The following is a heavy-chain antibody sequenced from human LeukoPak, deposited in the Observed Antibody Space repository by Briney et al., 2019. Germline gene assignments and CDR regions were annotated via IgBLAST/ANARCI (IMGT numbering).Heavy chain of an antibody. CDR2: INHSGST. J-gene: IGHJ6*03. CDR1: GGSFSGYY. V-gene: IGHV4-34*01. D-gene: IGHD3-22*01. CDR3: ARGGDYYDSSGYYFYYYYYYYMDV. Sequence: SETLSLTCAVYGGSFSGYYWSWIRQPPGKGLEWIGEINHSGSTNYNPSLKSRVTISVDTSKNQFSLKLSSVTAADTAVYYCARGGDYYDSSGYYFYYYYYYYMDVWGKRTTVTVSS.